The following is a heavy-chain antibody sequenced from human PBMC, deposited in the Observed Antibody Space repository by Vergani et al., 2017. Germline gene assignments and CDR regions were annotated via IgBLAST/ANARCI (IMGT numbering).Heavy chain of an antibody. V-gene: IGHV4-34*01. CDR3: ARAGITMIRGGTTGYFDL. D-gene: IGHD3-10*01. Sequence: QVQLQQWGAGLLKPSETLSLTCAVYGGSFSSYYWSWIRQPPGKGLEWIGEINHSGSTNYNPSLKSRVTISVDTSKNQFSLKLSSVTAADTAVYDCARAGITMIRGGTTGYFDLWGRGTLVTVSS. CDR1: GGSFSSYY. CDR2: INHSGST. J-gene: IGHJ2*01.